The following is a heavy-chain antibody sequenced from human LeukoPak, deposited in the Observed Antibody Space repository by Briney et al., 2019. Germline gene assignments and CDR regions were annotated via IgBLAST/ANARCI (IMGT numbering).Heavy chain of an antibody. D-gene: IGHD3-10*01. CDR3: ARSSGSYYYYYYGMDV. V-gene: IGHV3-64*01. J-gene: IGHJ6*02. Sequence: GGSLRLSCAASGFTFSSYAMHWVRQAPGKGLEYVSAISSNGGSTYYANSVKGRFTISRDDSKNSLYLQMSSLKTEDTAVYCCARSSGSYYYYYYGMDVWGQGTTVTVSS. CDR2: ISSNGGST. CDR1: GFTFSSYA.